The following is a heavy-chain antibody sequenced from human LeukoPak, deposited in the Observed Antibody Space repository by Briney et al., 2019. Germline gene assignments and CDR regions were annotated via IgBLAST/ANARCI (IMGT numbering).Heavy chain of an antibody. CDR1: GFTFSSYW. CDR2: IKQDGSEK. D-gene: IGHD3-9*01. Sequence: PGGSLRLSCAASGFTFSSYWMSWVRQAPGKGLEWVANIKQDGSEKYYVDSVKGRFTISRDNAKNSLYLQMNSLRAEDTAVYYCARGGDILTGYLAYYYYYMDVWGKGTTVTVSS. J-gene: IGHJ6*03. CDR3: ARGGDILTGYLAYYYYYMDV. V-gene: IGHV3-7*01.